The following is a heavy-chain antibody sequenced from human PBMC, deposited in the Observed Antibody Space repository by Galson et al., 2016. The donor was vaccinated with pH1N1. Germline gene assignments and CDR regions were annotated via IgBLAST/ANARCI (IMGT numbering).Heavy chain of an antibody. V-gene: IGHV1-46*01. CDR1: GYTFATSY. J-gene: IGHJ4*02. CDR2: IDPSGGGT. D-gene: IGHD1-26*01. CDR3: TRDLGRRREF. Sequence: SVKVSCKASGYTFATSYIHWVRQAPGEGLEWMGVIDPSGGGTTYAQKFQARVTMTRDTSKSTVYLDLNRLNSEDTSVFYCTRDLGRRREFWGQGTLVTVSS.